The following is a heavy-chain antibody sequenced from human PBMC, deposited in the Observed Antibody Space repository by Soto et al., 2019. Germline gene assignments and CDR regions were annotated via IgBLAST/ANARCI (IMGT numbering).Heavy chain of an antibody. J-gene: IGHJ6*02. V-gene: IGHV1-69*13. Sequence: SVKVSCKASGGTFSSYTMSWVRQAPGQGLEWMGGIIPIFGTTTYAHKFQGRVTITADESTSTVYMELSSLRGEDTAVYYCARGALTTLAYYYGMDVWGQGTTVTVSS. CDR2: IIPIFGTT. CDR1: GGTFSSYT. CDR3: ARGALTTLAYYYGMDV. D-gene: IGHD4-4*01.